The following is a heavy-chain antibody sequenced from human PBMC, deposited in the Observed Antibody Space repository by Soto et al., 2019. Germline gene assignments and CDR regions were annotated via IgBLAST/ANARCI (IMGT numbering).Heavy chain of an antibody. Sequence: SVKVACKVSGVTFPSSAVQWVRQARGQRPEWIGWIVVGRCKTNYAQKCRERVTITRDMSTSTAYMDRSSLRSEDTPVYYCAAPRFTSGVFMAQVDVWGQGTGVTVSS. D-gene: IGHD3-3*01. V-gene: IGHV1-58*01. J-gene: IGHJ6*02. CDR1: GVTFPSSA. CDR3: AAPRFTSGVFMAQVDV. CDR2: IVVGRCKT.